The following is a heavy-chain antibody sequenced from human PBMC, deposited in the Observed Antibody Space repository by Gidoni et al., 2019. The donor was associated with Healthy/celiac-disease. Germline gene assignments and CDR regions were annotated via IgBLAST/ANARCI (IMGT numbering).Heavy chain of an antibody. J-gene: IGHJ4*02. CDR2: IYYSRST. D-gene: IGHD6-13*01. V-gene: IGHV4-39*07. Sequence: QLQLQESGPGLVKPSETLSLTCTVSGGSISSSSYYWGWIRQPPGKGLEWSGSIYYSRSTYYSPSLKNLVTISVDTSKNQFSLKLSSVTAADTSVYYCARVIAVALTPTAIDYFGQGTLVTVSS. CDR3: ARVIAVALTPTAIDY. CDR1: GGSISSSSYY.